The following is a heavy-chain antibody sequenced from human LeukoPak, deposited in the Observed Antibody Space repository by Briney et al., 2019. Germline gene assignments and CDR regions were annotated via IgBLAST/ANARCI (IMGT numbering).Heavy chain of an antibody. CDR3: AADFYTSYHLGY. CDR2: IYKSGTI. D-gene: IGHD3-16*01. V-gene: IGHV3-66*01. Sequence: GGSLRLSCAVSGFTVTVNYMSWVRQAPGKGLEWVSIIYKSGTISYSDSVKGRFIISRDSSTNTLSLHMTSLRAEDTAVYYCAADFYTSYHLGYWGQGTLVTVSS. CDR1: GFTVTVNY. J-gene: IGHJ4*02.